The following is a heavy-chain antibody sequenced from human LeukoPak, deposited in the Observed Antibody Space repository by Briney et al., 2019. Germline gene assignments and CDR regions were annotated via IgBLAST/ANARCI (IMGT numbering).Heavy chain of an antibody. D-gene: IGHD3-10*01. CDR2: IYYSGST. CDR1: GGSISSSSYY. V-gene: IGHV4-39*07. Sequence: SETLSLTCTVSGGSISSSSYYWGWIRQPPGKGLEWTGSIYYSGSTYYNPSLKSRVTMSVDTSKNQFSLKLSSVTAADTAVYYCARRDMGYYYGSGSYSPYYYGMDVWGQGTTVTVSS. CDR3: ARRDMGYYYGSGSYSPYYYGMDV. J-gene: IGHJ6*02.